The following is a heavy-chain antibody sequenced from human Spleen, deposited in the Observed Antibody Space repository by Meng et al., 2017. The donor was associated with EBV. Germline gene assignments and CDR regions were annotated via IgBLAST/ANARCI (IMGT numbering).Heavy chain of an antibody. D-gene: IGHD4-23*01. CDR1: GFTISSDS. CDR3: AKVWAHGGHSLDY. CDR2: ISGSGGST. J-gene: IGHJ4*02. Sequence: VDLLGSGGGLVLLGGSLVLSFASSGFTISSDSMSGVRQATGKGLEWVSSISGSGGSTYYADSVKGRFTISRDNSKSTLFLQVNSLRAEDTAIYYCAKVWAHGGHSLDYWGQGTLVTVSS. V-gene: IGHV3-23*01.